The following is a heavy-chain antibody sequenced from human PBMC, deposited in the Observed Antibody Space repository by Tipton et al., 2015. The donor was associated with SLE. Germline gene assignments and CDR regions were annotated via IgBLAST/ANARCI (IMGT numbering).Heavy chain of an antibody. CDR1: GGSVSSGGYY. J-gene: IGHJ4*02. Sequence: LRLSCTVSGGSVSSGGYYWSWIRQHPGKGLEWIGYIYYSGSTNYNPSLKSRVTISVDTSKNQFSLKLSSVTAADTAVYYCAREYSGYGFDYWGQGTLVTVSS. CDR2: IYYSGST. CDR3: AREYSGYGFDY. V-gene: IGHV4-61*08. D-gene: IGHD5-12*01.